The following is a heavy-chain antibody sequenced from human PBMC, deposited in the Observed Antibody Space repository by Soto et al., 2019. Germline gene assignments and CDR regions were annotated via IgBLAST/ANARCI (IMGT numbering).Heavy chain of an antibody. D-gene: IGHD1-26*01. CDR3: ARWVGATSFDY. J-gene: IGHJ4*02. CDR2: IYSSGRT. V-gene: IGHV4-31*03. CDR1: GGSISSGGYY. Sequence: QVQLQESGPGLVKPSQTLSLTCTVSGGSISSGGYYWSWIRQHPGKGLEWIGYIYSSGRTYYNPSLKSRVTISVDTSNNRFSLKLSSVTAADTAVYYCARWVGATSFDYWGQGTLVTVSS.